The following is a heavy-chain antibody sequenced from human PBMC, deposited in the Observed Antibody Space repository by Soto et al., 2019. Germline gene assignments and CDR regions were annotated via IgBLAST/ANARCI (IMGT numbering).Heavy chain of an antibody. J-gene: IGHJ5*02. D-gene: IGHD3-16*01. CDR2: ISSTTNYI. CDR3: ARVWASRHIKNWFDP. Sequence: PGGSLRLSCAASGFTFSSYAMNWVRQAPGKGLEWVSSISSTTNYIYYGDSMKGRFTISRDNAKNSLYLETNSLRAEDTAVYYCARVWASRHIKNWFDPWGQGTLVTVSS. V-gene: IGHV3-21*06. CDR1: GFTFSSYA.